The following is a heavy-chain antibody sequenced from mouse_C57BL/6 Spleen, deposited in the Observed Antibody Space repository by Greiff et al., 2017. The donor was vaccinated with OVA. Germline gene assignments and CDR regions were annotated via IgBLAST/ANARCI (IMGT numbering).Heavy chain of an antibody. CDR3: TRREDGCPIAD. J-gene: IGHJ3*01. CDR1: GYTFTSYW. V-gene: IGHV1-50*01. Sequence: QVQLQQPGAELVKPGASVKLSCKASGYTFTSYWMQWVKQRPGQGLEWIGEIDPSDSYTNYNQKFKGKATLTVDTSTSTAYMQLSSLTSEDSAVYYCTRREDGCPIADWGQGTLVTVSA. CDR2: IDPSDSYT. D-gene: IGHD2-3*01.